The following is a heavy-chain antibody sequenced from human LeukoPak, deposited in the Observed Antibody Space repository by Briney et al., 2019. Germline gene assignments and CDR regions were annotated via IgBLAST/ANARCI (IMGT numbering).Heavy chain of an antibody. V-gene: IGHV3-21*01. CDR2: ISSSSSYI. CDR3: ARESVLLWFGELLSIGTPDY. CDR1: GFTFSSYA. D-gene: IGHD3-10*01. J-gene: IGHJ4*02. Sequence: GGSLRLSCAASGFTFSSYAMSWVRQAPGKGLEWVSSISSSSSYIYYADSVKGRFTISRDNAKNSLYLQMNSLRAEDTAVYYCARESVLLWFGELLSIGTPDYWGQGTLVTVSS.